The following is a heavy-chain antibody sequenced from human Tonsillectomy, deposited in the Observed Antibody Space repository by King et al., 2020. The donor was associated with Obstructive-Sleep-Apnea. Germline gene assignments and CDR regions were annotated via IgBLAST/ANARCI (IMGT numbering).Heavy chain of an antibody. CDR2: IDPRGGDT. D-gene: IGHD2-15*01. CDR1: GCTFTTYS. Sequence: VQLVESGPEVKKPGASVKVSCKASGCTFTTYSLHWVRQAPRQGLEWVGMIDPRGGDTTYAQNFQGRLTMTRDTSTNTFYVDLSNLRSEDTAVFYCASRGSRDPDYYGLDVWGLGTTVTVSS. V-gene: IGHV1-46*03. CDR3: ASRGSRDPDYYGLDV. J-gene: IGHJ6*02.